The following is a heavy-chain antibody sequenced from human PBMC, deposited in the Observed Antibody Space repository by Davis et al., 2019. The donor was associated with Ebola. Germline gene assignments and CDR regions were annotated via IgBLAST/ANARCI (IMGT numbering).Heavy chain of an antibody. D-gene: IGHD6-19*01. J-gene: IGHJ4*02. CDR2: ISYDGSNK. Sequence: GESLKISCAASGFTFSSYGMHWVRQAPGKGLEWVAVISYDGSNKYYADSVKGRFTISRDNSKNTLYLQMNSLRAEDTAVYYCAKRRSGWYGDFDYWGQGTLVTVSS. CDR3: AKRRSGWYGDFDY. V-gene: IGHV3-30*18. CDR1: GFTFSSYG.